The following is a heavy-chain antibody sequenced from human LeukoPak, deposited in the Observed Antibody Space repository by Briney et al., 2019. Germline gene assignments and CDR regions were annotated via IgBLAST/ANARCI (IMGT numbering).Heavy chain of an antibody. J-gene: IGHJ4*02. V-gene: IGHV3-30*15. CDR3: VREQPGDGWSGFDY. CDR1: GFTFRSYA. CDR2: ISDDGSRQ. D-gene: IGHD6-19*01. Sequence: GGSLRLSCAASGFTFRSYAMHWVRQAPGKGLEWVAVISDDGSRQHYADFLEGRSTISRDNSKNTVSLQMSSLTSEDTAVYFCVREQPGDGWSGFDYWGQGTLVTVSS.